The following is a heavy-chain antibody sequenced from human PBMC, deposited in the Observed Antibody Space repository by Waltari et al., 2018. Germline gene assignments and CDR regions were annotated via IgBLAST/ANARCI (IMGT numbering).Heavy chain of an antibody. CDR1: GGSISSNY. CDR3: ARAIWRSTWKLGQFDP. CDR2: IYTSGST. D-gene: IGHD3-16*01. Sequence: QVQLQESGPGLVTPSETLSLTCTVSGGSISSNYWSWIRQPAGKGLEWIGRIYTSGSTNYNPSLGSRVTMSVDTSKNQFSLKLTSVTAADTAVYYCARAIWRSTWKLGQFDPWGQGILVTVSS. V-gene: IGHV4-4*07. J-gene: IGHJ5*02.